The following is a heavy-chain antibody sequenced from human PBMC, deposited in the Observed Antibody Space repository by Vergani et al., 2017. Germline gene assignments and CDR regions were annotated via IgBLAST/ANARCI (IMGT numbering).Heavy chain of an antibody. J-gene: IGHJ5*02. CDR2: IYHSGST. CDR1: GGSISSSSYY. D-gene: IGHD3-10*01. Sequence: QLQLQESGPGLVKPSETLSLTCTVSGGSISSSSYYWGWIRQPPGKGLEWIGSIYHSGSTYYNPSLKSRVTISVDTSKNQFSLKLSSVTAADTAVYYCARTTMVRSNWFDPWGQGTLVTVSS. CDR3: ARTTMVRSNWFDP. V-gene: IGHV4-39*07.